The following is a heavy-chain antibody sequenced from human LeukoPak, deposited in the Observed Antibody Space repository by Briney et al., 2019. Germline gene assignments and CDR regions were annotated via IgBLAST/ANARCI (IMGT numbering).Heavy chain of an antibody. CDR1: GYTFTRDW. Sequence: GESLKISCKGSGYTFTRDWIAWVRQLPGKGLELMDIIYPGDSHYIYSPSFKGQVTMSAAKSINTAYLQWSSLRASDTAMYYCARKNWGAFDFWGQGTLVTVSS. J-gene: IGHJ4*02. D-gene: IGHD7-27*01. V-gene: IGHV5-51*01. CDR3: ARKNWGAFDF. CDR2: IYPGDSHY.